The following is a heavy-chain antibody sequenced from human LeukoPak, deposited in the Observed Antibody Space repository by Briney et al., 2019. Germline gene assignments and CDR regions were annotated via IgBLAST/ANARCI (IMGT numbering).Heavy chain of an antibody. CDR2: INPNSGGT. CDR3: ARGPLGGATTYYYYGMDV. V-gene: IGHV1-2*02. CDR1: GYTFTCYY. Sequence: ASVKVSCKAAGYTFTCYYMHGVRQAPGQGLEWMGWINPNSGGTNYAQKFQGRVTMTRDTSISTAYMELSRLRSDDTAVYYCARGPLGGATTYYYYGMDVWGQGTTVTVSS. J-gene: IGHJ6*02. D-gene: IGHD1-26*01.